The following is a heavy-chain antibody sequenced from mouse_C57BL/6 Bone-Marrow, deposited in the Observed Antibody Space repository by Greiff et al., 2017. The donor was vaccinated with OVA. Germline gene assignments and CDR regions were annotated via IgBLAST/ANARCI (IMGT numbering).Heavy chain of an antibody. CDR1: GFSFNTYA. V-gene: IGHV10-1*01. D-gene: IGHD2-3*01. CDR2: IRSKSNNYAT. Sequence: EVKVVESGGGLVKPRGSVKLSCAASGFSFNTYAMNWVRQAPGKGLEWVARIRSKSNNYATYYADSVKDRFTISRDDSEIMLYLQMNNLKTEDTAMYYCVRHDVYWYFDVWGTGTTVTVSS. J-gene: IGHJ1*03. CDR3: VRHDVYWYFDV.